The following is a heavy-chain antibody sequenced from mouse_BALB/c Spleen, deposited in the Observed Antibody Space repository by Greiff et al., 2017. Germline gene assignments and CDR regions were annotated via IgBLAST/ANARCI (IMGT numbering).Heavy chain of an antibody. Sequence: VKLQESGAELMKPGASVKISCKATGYTFSSYWIEWVKQRPGHGLEWIGEILPGSGSTNYNEKFKGKATFTADTSSNTAYMQLSSLTSEDSAVYYCAREGTTVVGGDYFDYWGQGTTLTVSS. V-gene: IGHV1-9*01. CDR3: AREGTTVVGGDYFDY. D-gene: IGHD1-1*01. CDR2: ILPGSGST. J-gene: IGHJ2*01. CDR1: GYTFSSYW.